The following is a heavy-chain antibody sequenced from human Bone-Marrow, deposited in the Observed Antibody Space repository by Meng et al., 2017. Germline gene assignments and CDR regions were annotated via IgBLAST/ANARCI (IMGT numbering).Heavy chain of an antibody. Sequence: QVQLQESGPGLVKTSETLSLTCTVSGDSISSDIWWSWVRQPPGKGLEWIGEVYHRGDTNYNPSLKSRVTISVDKSKNQFSLKLSSVTAADTAVYYCARVLGSGSYPDYWGQGTLVTVSS. V-gene: IGHV4-4*02. D-gene: IGHD1-26*01. CDR3: ARVLGSGSYPDY. CDR1: GDSISSDIW. J-gene: IGHJ4*02. CDR2: VYHRGDT.